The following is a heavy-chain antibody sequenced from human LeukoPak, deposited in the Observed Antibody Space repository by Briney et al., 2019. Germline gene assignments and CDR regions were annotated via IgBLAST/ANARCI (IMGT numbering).Heavy chain of an antibody. Sequence: ETLSLTCTVSGGSISSYYWSWVRQAPGKGLEWVSAISGSGGSTYYADSVKGRFTISRDNSKNTLYLQMNSLRAEDTAVYYCAKTKSSDSSGYYYVRNYYYYYMDVWGKGTTVTISS. CDR1: GGSISSYY. D-gene: IGHD3-22*01. J-gene: IGHJ6*03. CDR3: AKTKSSDSSGYYYVRNYYYYYMDV. CDR2: ISGSGGST. V-gene: IGHV3-23*01.